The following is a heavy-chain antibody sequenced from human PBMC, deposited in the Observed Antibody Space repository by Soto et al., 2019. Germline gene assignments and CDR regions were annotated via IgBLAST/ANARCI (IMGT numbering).Heavy chain of an antibody. CDR3: ARDERYRHGSYSHYGMDV. CDR1: GYTFTTYA. J-gene: IGHJ6*02. CDR2: INVDNGNT. Sequence: QIQLVQSGADVRKPGASVKVSCTASGYTFTTYAMHWVRQAPGQRPEWMGWINVDNGNTKYSQNFQGRVTITRDTSASTAYMELSGLTYGDTGVYFCARDERYRHGSYSHYGMDVWGQGTTVIVSS. D-gene: IGHD3-16*02. V-gene: IGHV1-3*01.